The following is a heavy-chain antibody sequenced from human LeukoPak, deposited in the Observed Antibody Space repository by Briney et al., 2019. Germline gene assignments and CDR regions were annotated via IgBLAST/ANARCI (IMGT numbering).Heavy chain of an antibody. J-gene: IGHJ4*02. CDR3: ARGSTTWIQLWPIDY. CDR1: GYTFTVYY. D-gene: IGHD5-18*01. Sequence: ASVKVSCKASGYTFTVYYMHWVRQAPGQGLEWMGWINPNSGGTNYAQKFQGRVTMTRDTSISTAYMELSRLRSDDTAVYYCARGSTTWIQLWPIDYWGQGTLVTVSS. V-gene: IGHV1-2*02. CDR2: INPNSGGT.